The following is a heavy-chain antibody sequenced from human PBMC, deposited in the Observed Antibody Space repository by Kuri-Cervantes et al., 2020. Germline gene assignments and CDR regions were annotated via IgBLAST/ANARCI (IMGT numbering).Heavy chain of an antibody. Sequence: SETLSLTCAVSGYSISSGYYWGWIRQPPGKGLEWIGSIYHSGSTYYNPSLKSRVTISVDTSKNQFSLKLSSVTAADTAVYYCARWVSSGTYYFDYWGLGTLVTVSS. D-gene: IGHD6-19*01. CDR1: GYSISSGYY. J-gene: IGHJ4*02. V-gene: IGHV4-38-2*01. CDR3: ARWVSSGTYYFDY. CDR2: IYHSGST.